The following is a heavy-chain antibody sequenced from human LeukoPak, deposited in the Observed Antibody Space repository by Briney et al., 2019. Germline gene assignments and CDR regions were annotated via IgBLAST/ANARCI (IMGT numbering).Heavy chain of an antibody. D-gene: IGHD6-13*01. J-gene: IGHJ4*02. CDR1: GFTVSSNY. Sequence: SGGSLRLSCAASGFTVSSNYMSWVRQAPGKGLEWVSVIYSGGSTYFADSVKGRFTISRDNSKNTLYLQMNSLRAEDTAVYYCAKGQQLVRGGFDYWGQGTLVTVSS. V-gene: IGHV3-53*01. CDR2: IYSGGST. CDR3: AKGQQLVRGGFDY.